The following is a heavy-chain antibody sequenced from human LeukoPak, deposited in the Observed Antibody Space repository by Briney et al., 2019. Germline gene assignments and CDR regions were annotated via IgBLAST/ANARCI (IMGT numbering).Heavy chain of an antibody. D-gene: IGHD3-10*01. J-gene: IGHJ4*02. V-gene: IGHV3-30-3*02. CDR2: ISYDGSNK. Sequence: GGSLRLSCAASGFTFSSYAMHWVRQAPGKGLEWVAVISYDGSNKYYADSVKGRFTISRDNSKNTLYLQMNSLRAEDTAVYYCAKSLLWFGELSFDYWGQGTLVTVSS. CDR3: AKSLLWFGELSFDY. CDR1: GFTFSSYA.